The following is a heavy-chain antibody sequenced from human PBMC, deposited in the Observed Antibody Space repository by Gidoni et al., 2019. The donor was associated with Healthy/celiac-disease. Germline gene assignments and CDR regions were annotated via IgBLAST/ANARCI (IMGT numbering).Heavy chain of an antibody. D-gene: IGHD6-6*01. J-gene: IGHJ4*02. CDR3: AGSIAARRGGY. V-gene: IGHV3-21*01. CDR2: ISSRSSYI. CDR1: GFTFSSYS. Sequence: EVQLVESGGGLVKPGGSLRLSCAASGFTFSSYSMNWVRQAPGKGLECVSSISSRSSYIYYADSVKGRFTISRDNAKNSLYLQMNSLRAEDTAVYYCAGSIAARRGGYWGQGTLVTVSS.